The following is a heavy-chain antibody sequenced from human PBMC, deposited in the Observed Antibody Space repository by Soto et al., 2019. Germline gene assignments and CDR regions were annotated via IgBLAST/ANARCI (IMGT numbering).Heavy chain of an antibody. V-gene: IGHV1-2*04. Sequence: GASVKVSCTASGYTFTGYYMHWVRQAPGQGLEWMGWINPNSGGTNYAQKFQGWVTMTRDTSISTAYMGLSRLRSDDTAVYYCARVADSSGWDYYGMDVWGQGTTVTVSS. CDR2: INPNSGGT. D-gene: IGHD6-19*01. J-gene: IGHJ6*02. CDR3: ARVADSSGWDYYGMDV. CDR1: GYTFTGYY.